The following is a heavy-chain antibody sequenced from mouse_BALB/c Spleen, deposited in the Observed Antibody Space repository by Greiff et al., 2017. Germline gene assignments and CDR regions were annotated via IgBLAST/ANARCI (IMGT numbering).Heavy chain of an antibody. V-gene: IGHV1S56*01. CDR3: ARATFTTVGGRYFDV. CDR1: GYTFTSYD. D-gene: IGHD1-1*01. CDR2: IYPGDGST. J-gene: IGHJ1*01. Sequence: QVQLQQSGPELVKPGALVKISCKASGYTFTSYDINWVKQRPGQGLEWIGWIYPGDGSTKYNEKFKGKATLTADKSSSTAYMQLSSLTSEYSAVYFCARATFTTVGGRYFDVWGAGTTVTVSS.